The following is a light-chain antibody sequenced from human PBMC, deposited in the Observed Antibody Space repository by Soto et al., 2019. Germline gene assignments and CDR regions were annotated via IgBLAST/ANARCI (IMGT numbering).Light chain of an antibody. J-gene: IGKJ1*01. CDR1: QSISRR. Sequence: DIQLTQSPPSLSASVGDRVTITCRASQSISRRLNWYQKKQGKAPNLLIYAASTLQSGVQSRFSGSGSGTEFTLTINTLQPEDFGTYYCQEDHSIGGTFGQGTKVEIK. CDR3: QEDHSIGGT. CDR2: AAS. V-gene: IGKV1-39*01.